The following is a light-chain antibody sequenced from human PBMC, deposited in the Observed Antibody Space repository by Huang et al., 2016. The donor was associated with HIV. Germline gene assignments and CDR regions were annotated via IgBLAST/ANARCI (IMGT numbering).Light chain of an antibody. Sequence: VMTQSPASLSASPGARVTLSCRAGQGVRTNLAWYQQKPGQSPPLLMFGASTRATGTPPRFSGSGSGTDFTLTITSLQSSDSAIYYCQQYNDWPPLTFGGGTKVEI. CDR2: GAS. CDR1: QGVRTN. V-gene: IGKV3D-15*01. J-gene: IGKJ4*01. CDR3: QQYNDWPPLT.